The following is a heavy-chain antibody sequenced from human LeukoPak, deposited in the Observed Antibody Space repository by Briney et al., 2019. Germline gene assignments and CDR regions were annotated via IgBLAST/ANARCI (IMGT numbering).Heavy chain of an antibody. D-gene: IGHD3-22*01. V-gene: IGHV3-23*01. CDR1: GITLSNYG. Sequence: GGSLRLSCAVSGITLSNYGMSWVRQAPGKGLEWVAGISGSGGGTNYADSVKGRFTISRDNSKSTLYLQMNSLRAEDTAVYYCAKRHDSNGPTGYFDYWGQGTLVTVSS. J-gene: IGHJ4*02. CDR3: AKRHDSNGPTGYFDY. CDR2: ISGSGGGT.